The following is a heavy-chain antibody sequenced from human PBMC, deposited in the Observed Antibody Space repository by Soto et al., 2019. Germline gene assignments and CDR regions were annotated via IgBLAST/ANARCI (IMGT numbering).Heavy chain of an antibody. CDR3: ARVAGHGGHFDY. D-gene: IGHD2-15*01. CDR2: ISSSSSYT. Sequence: EVQLLESGGGLVQPGGSLRLSCAASGFTFSSYAMSWVRQAPGKGLEWVSYISSSSSYTNYADSVKGRFTISRDNAKNSLYLQMNSLRAEDTAVYYCARVAGHGGHFDYWGQGTLVTVSS. CDR1: GFTFSSYA. V-gene: IGHV3-48*04. J-gene: IGHJ4*02.